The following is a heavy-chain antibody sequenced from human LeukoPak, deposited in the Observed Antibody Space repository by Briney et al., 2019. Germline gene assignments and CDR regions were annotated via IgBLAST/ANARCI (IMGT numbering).Heavy chain of an antibody. CDR2: IRYDGSNK. Sequence: GGSLRLSCAAPGFTFSNYGMHWVRQAPGKGLEWVAFIRYDGSNKYYTDSVKGRFTISRDNSKNTLYLQMNSLRAEDTAVYFCAKGLGSGSPFFGSWGQGTLVTVFS. CDR3: AKGLGSGSPFFGS. CDR1: GFTFSNYG. J-gene: IGHJ5*02. D-gene: IGHD3-10*01. V-gene: IGHV3-30*02.